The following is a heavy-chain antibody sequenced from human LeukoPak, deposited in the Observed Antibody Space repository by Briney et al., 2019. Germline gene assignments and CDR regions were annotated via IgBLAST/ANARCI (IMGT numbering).Heavy chain of an antibody. J-gene: IGHJ4*02. V-gene: IGHV4-38-2*02. CDR2: IYHSGST. CDR1: GYSISSGYH. D-gene: IGHD5-12*01. Sequence: SETLSLTCTVSGYSISSGYHWGWIRQPPGKGPEWIGSIYHSGSTYYNPSLKSRVTISVDTSKNQFSLKLSSVTAADTAVYYCARDDGRDQWLRYDYWGQGTLVTVSS. CDR3: ARDDGRDQWLRYDY.